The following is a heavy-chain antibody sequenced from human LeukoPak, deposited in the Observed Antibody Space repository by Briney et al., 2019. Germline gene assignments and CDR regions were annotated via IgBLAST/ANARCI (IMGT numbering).Heavy chain of an antibody. D-gene: IGHD3-22*01. V-gene: IGHV3-11*01. CDR3: TTDSTMIDYFVDY. CDR1: GFTFSDYY. CDR2: ISSGSTI. J-gene: IGHJ4*02. Sequence: PGGSLRLSCAASGFTFSDYYMSWIRQAPGKGLEWVSYISSGSTIYYADSVKGRFTISRDNAKNSLYLQMNSLKTEDTAVYYCTTDSTMIDYFVDYWGQGTLVTVSS.